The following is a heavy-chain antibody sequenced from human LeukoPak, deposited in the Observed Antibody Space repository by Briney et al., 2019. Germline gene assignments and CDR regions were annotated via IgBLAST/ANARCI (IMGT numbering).Heavy chain of an antibody. CDR2: INGFNGVA. Sequence: ASVKVSCKASGYNFAVYGMTWVRQAPGQGLEWMGWINGFNGVANYAQTLKGRVTMTTDKSTATAYLELTSLKSGDTAIYFCARGGGVGATIDYWGQGTLVTVSS. V-gene: IGHV1-18*01. CDR1: GYNFAVYG. CDR3: ARGGGVGATIDY. J-gene: IGHJ4*02. D-gene: IGHD1-26*01.